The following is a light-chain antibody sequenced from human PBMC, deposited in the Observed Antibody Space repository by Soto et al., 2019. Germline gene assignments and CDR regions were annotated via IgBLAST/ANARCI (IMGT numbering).Light chain of an antibody. CDR2: DAS. J-gene: IGKJ2*01. Sequence: DIQMTQSPSTLSASVGDSVTITCRASQSISSWVAWYQQKPEKAPKVLIYDASSLESGVPSRFSGSGSGTEFTLTISSLQPDDFATYYCQQYNSYSYTFGQGTKVDIK. CDR3: QQYNSYSYT. CDR1: QSISSW. V-gene: IGKV1-5*01.